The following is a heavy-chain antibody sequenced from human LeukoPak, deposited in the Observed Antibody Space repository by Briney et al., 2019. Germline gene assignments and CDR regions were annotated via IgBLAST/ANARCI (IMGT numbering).Heavy chain of an antibody. V-gene: IGHV3-23*01. CDR3: AGGDGDIFDY. J-gene: IGHJ4*02. D-gene: IGHD2-21*02. CDR1: GFTFRSHA. CDR2: IYENGGTT. Sequence: PGGSLRLSCVGSGFTFRSHAMSWVRQAPEKGLEFVSGIYENGGTTYYADSVKGRFSISRDNSKNTLYLQMDSLRGEDTAVYYCAGGDGDIFDYWGQGTLVTVSS.